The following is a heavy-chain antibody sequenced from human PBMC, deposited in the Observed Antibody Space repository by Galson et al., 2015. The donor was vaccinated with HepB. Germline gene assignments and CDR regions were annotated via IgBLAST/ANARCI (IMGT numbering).Heavy chain of an antibody. CDR1: GYTFTSYA. J-gene: IGHJ3*02. V-gene: IGHV1-3*01. D-gene: IGHD2-21*02. Sequence: SVKVSCKASGYTFTSYAMHWVRQAPGQRLEWMGWINAGNGNTKYSQKFQGRVTITRDTSASTAYMELSSLRSEDTAVYYCHTLLRGDFDAFDIWGQGTMVTVSS. CDR3: HTLLRGDFDAFDI. CDR2: INAGNGNT.